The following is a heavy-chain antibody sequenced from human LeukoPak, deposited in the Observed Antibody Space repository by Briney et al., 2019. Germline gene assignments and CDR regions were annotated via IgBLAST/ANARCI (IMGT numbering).Heavy chain of an antibody. Sequence: SSETLSLTCTVSGGSISSYYWSWIRQPAGKGLEWIGRIYTSGSTNYNPSLKSRVTMSVDTSKNQFSLNLRSVTAADTAVYYCAREPNYYDSSGYYSRWFDPWGQGTLVTVSS. CDR3: AREPNYYDSSGYYSRWFDP. CDR2: IYTSGST. J-gene: IGHJ5*02. V-gene: IGHV4-4*07. D-gene: IGHD3-22*01. CDR1: GGSISSYY.